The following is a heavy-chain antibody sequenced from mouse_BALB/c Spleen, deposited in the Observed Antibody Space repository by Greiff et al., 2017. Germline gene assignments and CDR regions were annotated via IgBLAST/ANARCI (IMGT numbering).Heavy chain of an antibody. CDR2: IYPGNSDT. D-gene: IGHD2-4*01. Sequence: DVKLVESGTVLARPGASVKMSCKASGYTFTSYWMHWVKQRPGQGLEWIGAIYPGNSDTSYNQKFKGKAKLTAVTSTSTAYMELSSLTNEDSAVYYCTSYYDYYFDYWGQGTTRTVSS. CDR1: GYTFTSYW. V-gene: IGHV1-5*01. J-gene: IGHJ2*01. CDR3: TSYYDYYFDY.